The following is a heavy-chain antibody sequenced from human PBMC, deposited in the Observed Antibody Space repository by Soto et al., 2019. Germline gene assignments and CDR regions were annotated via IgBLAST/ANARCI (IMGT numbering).Heavy chain of an antibody. Sequence: QVQLVQSGAEVRRPGASVKVSCKASGYTFASYNINWVRQAEGQGLEWIGWMNPNNGDTGYAQKFLEGIIMIRATTIRTAYLEVESLPSEDTAVYYCGGRGGYLECFPWFDPWGQGTLVTVSS. D-gene: IGHD3-3*01. CDR2: MNPNNGDT. V-gene: IGHV1-8*01. CDR1: GYTFASYN. J-gene: IGHJ5*02. CDR3: GGRGGYLECFPWFDP.